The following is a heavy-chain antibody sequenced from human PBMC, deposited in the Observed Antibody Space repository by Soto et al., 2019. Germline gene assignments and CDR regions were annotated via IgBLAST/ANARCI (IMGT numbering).Heavy chain of an antibody. CDR3: AKGVIDRGDNA. V-gene: IGHV3-23*01. D-gene: IGHD2-21*01. CDR2: ITSSGEHT. J-gene: IGHJ5*02. Sequence: PGGSLRLSCAASGFTFSNYWMSWVRQAPGKGLEYVSSITSSGEHTFYADSVKGRFTISRDNSKGVLHLQMNSLRAEDTAIYHCAKGVIDRGDNAWGQGTVVTVSS. CDR1: GFTFSNYW.